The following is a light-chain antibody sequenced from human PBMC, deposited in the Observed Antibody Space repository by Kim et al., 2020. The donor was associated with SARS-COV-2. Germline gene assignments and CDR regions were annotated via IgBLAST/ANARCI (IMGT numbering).Light chain of an antibody. Sequence: SYELTQEPAVSVALGQTVRITCQGDSLRSYYASWYQQKPGQAPVLVIYGKNNRPSGIPDRFSGSSSGNTASLTITGAQAEDEADYYCNSRDSSGNHLVFG. CDR3: NSRDSSGNHLV. CDR2: GKN. V-gene: IGLV3-19*01. J-gene: IGLJ1*01. CDR1: SLRSYY.